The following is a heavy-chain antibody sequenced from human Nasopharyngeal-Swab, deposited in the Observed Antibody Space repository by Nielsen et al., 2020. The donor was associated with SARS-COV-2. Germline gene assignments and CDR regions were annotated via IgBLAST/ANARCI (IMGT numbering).Heavy chain of an antibody. CDR2: ISGSGGST. D-gene: IGHD2-2*01. Sequence: GESLKISCAASGFTFSSYAMSWVRQAPGKGLEWASAISGSGGSTYYADSVKGRFTISRDNAKNSLYLQMNSLRAEDTAVYYCARGRDIVVVPAAMVYYYGMDVWGQGTTVTVSS. J-gene: IGHJ6*02. CDR3: ARGRDIVVVPAAMVYYYGMDV. CDR1: GFTFSSYA. V-gene: IGHV3-23*01.